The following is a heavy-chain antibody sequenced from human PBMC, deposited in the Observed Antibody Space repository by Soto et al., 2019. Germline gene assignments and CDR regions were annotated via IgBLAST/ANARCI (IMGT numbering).Heavy chain of an antibody. CDR2: ISGIGGST. J-gene: IGHJ4*02. D-gene: IGHD4-17*01. V-gene: IGHV3-23*01. Sequence: EVQLLESGGGLVQPGGSLRLSCAASGFTFSSYAMSWVRQAPGKGLEWVSAISGIGGSTYYADSVKGRFTLSRDNSKNTLDLQMNSLRAEDTAVYYCAKDSTMTTVTPGFYCGQGTLVTVSS. CDR1: GFTFSSYA. CDR3: AKDSTMTTVTPGFY.